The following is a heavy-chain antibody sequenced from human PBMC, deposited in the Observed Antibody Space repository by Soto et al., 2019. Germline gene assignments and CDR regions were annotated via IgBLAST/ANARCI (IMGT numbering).Heavy chain of an antibody. J-gene: IGHJ4*02. Sequence: EVHLVESGGGLVQPGGSLRLSCAASGFTFSSYSLNWVRQAPGKGLEWVSDITSSGTTVYYADSVRGGFTISRDNAKKSLYPQINSLRDKDSGVVYSARGSSTWLFNFEWWSRGSLV. D-gene: IGHD6-13*01. V-gene: IGHV3-48*02. CDR1: GFTFSSYS. CDR3: ARGSSTWLFNFEW. CDR2: ITSSGTTV.